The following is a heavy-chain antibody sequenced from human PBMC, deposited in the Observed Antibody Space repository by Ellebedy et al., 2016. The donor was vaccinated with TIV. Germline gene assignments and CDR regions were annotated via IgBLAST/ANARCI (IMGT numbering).Heavy chain of an antibody. Sequence: SETLSLXXTVSGGSISSYYWSWIRQPPGKGLEWIGYIYYSGSTNYNPSLKSRVTISVDTSKNQFSLKLSSVTAADTAVYYCARVLRELSDAFDIWGQGTMVTVSS. J-gene: IGHJ3*02. CDR1: GGSISSYY. CDR2: IYYSGST. V-gene: IGHV4-59*01. CDR3: ARVLRELSDAFDI. D-gene: IGHD1-7*01.